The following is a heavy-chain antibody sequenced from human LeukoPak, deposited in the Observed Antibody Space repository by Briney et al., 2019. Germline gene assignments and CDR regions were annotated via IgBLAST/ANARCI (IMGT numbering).Heavy chain of an antibody. D-gene: IGHD3-10*01. V-gene: IGHV3-53*01. CDR1: GFTVSSSY. CDR3: ARAPDRSGSYYGGFDI. J-gene: IGHJ3*02. CDR2: NYSGGST. Sequence: PGGSLRLSCAASGFTVSSSYMNWVRQAPGKGLEWVSVNYSGGSTYYADSVKGRFTISRDNSKNTLYLQMNSLRAEDTAVYYCARAPDRSGSYYGGFDIWGQGTMVTVSS.